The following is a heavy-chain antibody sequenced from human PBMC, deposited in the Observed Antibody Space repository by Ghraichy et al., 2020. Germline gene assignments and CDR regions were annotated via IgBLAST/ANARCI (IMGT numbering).Heavy chain of an antibody. CDR3: AKGPQNVWELANWFDP. V-gene: IGHV3-30*18. J-gene: IGHJ5*02. D-gene: IGHD1-26*01. CDR1: GFTFSSYG. Sequence: GGSLRLSCAASGFTFSSYGMHWVRQAPGKGLEWVAVISYDGSNKYYADSVKGRFTISRDNSKNTLYLQMNSLRAEDTAVYYCAKGPQNVWELANWFDPWGQGTLVTVSS. CDR2: ISYDGSNK.